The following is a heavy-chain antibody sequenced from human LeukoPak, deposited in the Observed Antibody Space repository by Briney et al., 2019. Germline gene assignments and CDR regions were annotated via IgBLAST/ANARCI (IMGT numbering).Heavy chain of an antibody. CDR1: GGSISSYY. V-gene: IGHV4-59*01. CDR3: ARESNLFGVADDAFDI. Sequence: SETLSLTCTVSGGSISSYYWSWIRQPPGKGLEWLGYIYYSGSTNYNPSLKSRVTISVDTSKNQFSLKLSSVTAADTAVYYCARESNLFGVADDAFDIWGQGTMVTVSS. D-gene: IGHD3-3*01. J-gene: IGHJ3*02. CDR2: IYYSGST.